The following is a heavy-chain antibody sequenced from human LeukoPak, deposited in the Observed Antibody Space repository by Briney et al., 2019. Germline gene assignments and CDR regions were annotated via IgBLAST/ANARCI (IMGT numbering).Heavy chain of an antibody. CDR2: LRFDVSNK. J-gene: IGHJ3*02. CDR1: GFTFSSYV. V-gene: IGHV3-30*02. CDR3: AKDDPPSGSGSYHSGLAFDI. D-gene: IGHD3-10*01. Sequence: GGSLRCSCAAAGFTFSSYVMHWVRQGPGKGLEGVAFLRFDVSNKYYADSVEGRFTISRDNSKNALYLQMNSLRAEDTAVYYCAKDDPPSGSGSYHSGLAFDIWGQGTMVTVSS.